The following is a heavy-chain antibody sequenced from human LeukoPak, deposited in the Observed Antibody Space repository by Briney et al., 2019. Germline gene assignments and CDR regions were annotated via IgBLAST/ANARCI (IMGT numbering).Heavy chain of an antibody. CDR3: ARAIGEDYYYMDV. J-gene: IGHJ6*03. CDR2: ISYDGSNK. V-gene: IGHV3-30*04. D-gene: IGHD3-10*01. CDR1: GFTFSSYA. Sequence: GGSLRLSCAASGFTFSSYAMHWVRQAPGKGLEWVAVISYDGSNKYYADSVKGRFTISRDNSKNTLYLQMNSLRAEDTAVYYCARAIGEDYYYMDVWGKGTTVTVSS.